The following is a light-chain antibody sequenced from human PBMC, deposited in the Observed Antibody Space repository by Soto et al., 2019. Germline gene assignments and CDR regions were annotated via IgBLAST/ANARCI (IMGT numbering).Light chain of an antibody. CDR3: QHYGSSWLT. Sequence: SPGQRATLSCRASQSVSSSYLSWYQQKPGQTPRLLIYGVSRRATGIPDRFSGSGSGTDFTLTISRLEPEDFAVYYCQHYGSSWLTFGQGTKVDIK. CDR2: GVS. J-gene: IGKJ1*01. V-gene: IGKV3-20*01. CDR1: QSVSSSY.